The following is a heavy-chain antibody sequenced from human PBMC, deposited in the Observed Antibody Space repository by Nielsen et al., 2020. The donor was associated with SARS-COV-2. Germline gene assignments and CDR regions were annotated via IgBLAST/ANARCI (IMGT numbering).Heavy chain of an antibody. D-gene: IGHD2-8*01. CDR1: GFTFDDYA. V-gene: IGHV3-9*01. Sequence: GGSLRLSCAASGFTFDDYAMHWVRQAPGKGLEWVSGISWNSGSIGYADSVKGRFTISRDNAKNSLYLQMNSLRAEDTAVYYCAREMDYYGMDVWGQGTTVTVSS. J-gene: IGHJ6*02. CDR2: ISWNSGSI. CDR3: AREMDYYGMDV.